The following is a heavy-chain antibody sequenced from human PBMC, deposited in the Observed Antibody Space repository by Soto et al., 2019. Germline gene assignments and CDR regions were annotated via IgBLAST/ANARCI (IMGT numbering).Heavy chain of an antibody. CDR3: ARWGRHIVVVPAMGRRDNWFDP. CDR2: INHSGST. V-gene: IGHV4-34*01. J-gene: IGHJ5*02. CDR1: GGSFSGYY. Sequence: QVQLQQWGAGLLKPSETLSLTCAVYGGSFSGYYWSWIRQPPGKGLEWIGEINHSGSTNYNPSLKSRVTISVDTSKNQFSLELRSVTAADTAVYYCARWGRHIVVVPAMGRRDNWFDPWGQGTLVTVSS. D-gene: IGHD2-21*02.